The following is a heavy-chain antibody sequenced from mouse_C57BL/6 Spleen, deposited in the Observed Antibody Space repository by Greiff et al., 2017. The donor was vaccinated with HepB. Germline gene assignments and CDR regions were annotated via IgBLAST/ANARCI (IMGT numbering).Heavy chain of an antibody. J-gene: IGHJ4*01. CDR1: GYAFSSSW. V-gene: IGHV1-82*01. Sequence: VQLQQSGPELVKPGASVKISCKASGYAFSSSWMNWVKQRPGKGLEWIGRIYPGDGDTNYNGKFKGKATLTADKSSSTAYMQLNSLTSEDSAVYFCARKLLDYWGQGTSVTVAS. CDR2: IYPGDGDT. D-gene: IGHD1-1*02. CDR3: ARKLLDY.